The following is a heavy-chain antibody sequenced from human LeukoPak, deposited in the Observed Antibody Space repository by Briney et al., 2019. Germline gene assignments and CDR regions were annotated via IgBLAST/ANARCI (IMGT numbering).Heavy chain of an antibody. D-gene: IGHD4-17*01. CDR3: AKDSPVTTTEGDAFDI. CDR2: IRYEGSNK. J-gene: IGHJ3*02. Sequence: PGGSLRLSCAASEFTFSNYGMHWVRQAPGKGREGVAFIRYEGSNKYYADSVKGRFTISRDNSKNTLYLQRNSLRAEDTAVYYCAKDSPVTTTEGDAFDIWGQGTMVTVSS. CDR1: EFTFSNYG. V-gene: IGHV3-30*02.